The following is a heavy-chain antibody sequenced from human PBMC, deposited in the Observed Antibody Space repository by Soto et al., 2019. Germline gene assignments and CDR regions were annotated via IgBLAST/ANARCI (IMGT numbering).Heavy chain of an antibody. V-gene: IGHV3-73*01. CDR1: GFTLSGFD. CDR3: TRRYCSGGGCYSDFDY. J-gene: IGHJ4*02. D-gene: IGHD2-15*01. Sequence: EVQLVESGGGLVQPGGSLKLSCAASGFTLSGFDIHWVRQASGEGLAWVGRIKTKVESYATELAASVKGRFTISRDDPKNTAYLEMNSLKTEDTAVYYCTRRYCSGGGCYSDFDYWGQGTLVTVSS. CDR2: IKTKVESYAT.